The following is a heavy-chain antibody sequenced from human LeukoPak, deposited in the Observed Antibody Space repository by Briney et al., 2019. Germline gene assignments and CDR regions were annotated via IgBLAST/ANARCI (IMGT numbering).Heavy chain of an antibody. CDR1: GFTFSSYG. J-gene: IGHJ4*02. CDR3: AKDRVLWFGEGIDY. Sequence: GGSLRLSCAASGFTFSSYGTHWVRQAPGKGLEWVAVISYDGSNKYYADSVKGRFTISRDNSKNTLYLQMNSLRAEDTAVYYCAKDRVLWFGEGIDYWGQGTLVTVSS. D-gene: IGHD3-10*01. CDR2: ISYDGSNK. V-gene: IGHV3-30*18.